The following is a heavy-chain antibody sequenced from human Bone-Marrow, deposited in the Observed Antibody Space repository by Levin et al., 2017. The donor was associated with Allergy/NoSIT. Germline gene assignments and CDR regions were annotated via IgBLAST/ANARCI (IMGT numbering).Heavy chain of an antibody. Sequence: SCAASGFNFNKYGMHWVRQAPGKGLDWVAVISDDGSNKYYADSVKGRFTISRDNSRNTLYLHMNSLRPEDTAVYYCAKERQQWLYCFDYWGQGSLVTVSS. D-gene: IGHD6-19*01. CDR2: ISDDGSNK. CDR3: AKERQQWLYCFDY. J-gene: IGHJ4*02. CDR1: GFNFNKYG. V-gene: IGHV3-30*18.